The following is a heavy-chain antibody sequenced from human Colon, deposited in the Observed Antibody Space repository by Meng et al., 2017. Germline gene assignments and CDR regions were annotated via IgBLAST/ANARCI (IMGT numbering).Heavy chain of an antibody. J-gene: IGHJ3*01. Sequence: GGSLRLSCAASEFTVSGNYMTWVRQAPGKGLDWVSSIYRDGTTYYADSVKGRFAISRDTSKNTLSLQMSSLRHEDTALYYCVTGGYYFGTWGQGTMVTVSS. CDR3: VTGGYYFGT. CDR1: EFTVSGNY. D-gene: IGHD3-22*01. CDR2: IYRDGTT. V-gene: IGHV3-66*02.